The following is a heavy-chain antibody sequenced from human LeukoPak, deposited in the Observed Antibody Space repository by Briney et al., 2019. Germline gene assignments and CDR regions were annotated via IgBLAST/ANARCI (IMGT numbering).Heavy chain of an antibody. V-gene: IGHV3-30-3*01. CDR1: GFTFSSYA. CDR3: AREGGKYPSGSYQDY. D-gene: IGHD1-26*01. J-gene: IGHJ4*02. CDR2: ISYDGSNK. Sequence: GRSLRLSCAASGFTFSSYAMHWVRQAPGKGLEWVAVISYDGSNKYYADSVKGRFTISRDNSKNTLYLQMNSLRAEDTAVYYCAREGGKYPSGSYQDYWGQGTLVTVSS.